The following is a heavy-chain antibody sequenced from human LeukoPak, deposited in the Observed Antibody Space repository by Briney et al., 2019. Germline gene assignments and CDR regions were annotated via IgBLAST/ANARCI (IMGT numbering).Heavy chain of an antibody. D-gene: IGHD1-20*01. Sequence: SETLSLTCVVYGGSFSGYYWSWIRQPPGKGLEWIGSIYYSGSTYYNPSLKSRVTISVDTSKNQFSLKLSSVTAADTAVYYCARQYNWNYVGYWGQGTLVTVSS. J-gene: IGHJ4*02. CDR1: GGSFSGYY. CDR2: IYYSGST. CDR3: ARQYNWNYVGY. V-gene: IGHV4-34*01.